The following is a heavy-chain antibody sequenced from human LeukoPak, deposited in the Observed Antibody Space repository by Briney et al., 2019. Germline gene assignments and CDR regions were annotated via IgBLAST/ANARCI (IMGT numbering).Heavy chain of an antibody. J-gene: IGHJ5*02. V-gene: IGHV4-59*02. D-gene: IGHD3-10*01. Sequence: SETLSLTCTVSGGSVSGYYWNWIRQPPGKGLEWIGYIYSSGSTDYNPSLKSRVTISADTSKNQFSLKLRSATAADTAVYYCARHGEVNNWFDTWGQGTLVPVSS. CDR1: GGSVSGYY. CDR3: ARHGEVNNWFDT. CDR2: IYSSGST.